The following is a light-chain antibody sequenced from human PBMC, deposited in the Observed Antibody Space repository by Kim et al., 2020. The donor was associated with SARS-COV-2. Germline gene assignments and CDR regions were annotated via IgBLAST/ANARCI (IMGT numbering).Light chain of an antibody. CDR3: QQRSKWPWT. CDR1: QGVSSY. J-gene: IGKJ1*01. CDR2: EAY. V-gene: IGKV3-11*01. Sequence: WSPGERATPHGGPSQGVSSYLAWYSQKPGQAPRLLNYEAYNRATGIPDRFSGSGSGTDFTLTISSQEPEDFANYYCQQRSKWPWTFGEGTKVDIK.